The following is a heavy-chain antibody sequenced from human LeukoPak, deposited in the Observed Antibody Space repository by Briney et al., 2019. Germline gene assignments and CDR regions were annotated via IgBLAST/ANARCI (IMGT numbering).Heavy chain of an antibody. J-gene: IGHJ1*01. CDR3: AKAGEHIVVVTALSH. CDR1: GFTFSYYA. CDR2: ISGSGGST. D-gene: IGHD2-21*02. V-gene: IGHV3-23*01. Sequence: PGGSLRLSCAASGFTFSYYAMSWVCQAPGKGLEWVSGISGSGGSTYYADSVKGRFTISRDNSKNTLYLQMNSLRAEDTAVYYCAKAGEHIVVVTALSHWGQGTLVTVSS.